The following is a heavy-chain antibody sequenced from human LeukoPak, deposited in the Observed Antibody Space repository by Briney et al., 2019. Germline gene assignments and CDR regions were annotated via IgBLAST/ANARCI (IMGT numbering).Heavy chain of an antibody. Sequence: SETLSLTCTVSGGSIRTGDYYWSWIRQPPGKGLEWIGNIYFSGDTSYNPSLKSRLTISLDTSKNQFSLTLTSVTAADTAFYYCARRNFYYYGSGTYPARFDYWGQGILATVSS. CDR2: IYFSGDT. J-gene: IGHJ4*02. CDR1: GGSIRTGDYY. V-gene: IGHV4-30-4*01. CDR3: ARRNFYYYGSGTYPARFDY. D-gene: IGHD3-10*01.